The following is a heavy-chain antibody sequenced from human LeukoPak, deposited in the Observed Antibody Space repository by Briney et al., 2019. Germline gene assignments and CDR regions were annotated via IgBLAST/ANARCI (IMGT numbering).Heavy chain of an antibody. CDR1: GGSISSGGYY. D-gene: IGHD4-17*01. J-gene: IGHJ4*02. CDR3: ARDRRYGDYEGGNY. CDR2: IYYSGST. V-gene: IGHV4-31*03. Sequence: SETLSLTCTVSGGSISSGGYYWSWIRQHPGKGLEWIGYIYYSGSTYYNPSLKSRVTISVDTSKNQFSLKLSSVTAADTAVYYCARDRRYGDYEGGNYWGQGTLVTVSS.